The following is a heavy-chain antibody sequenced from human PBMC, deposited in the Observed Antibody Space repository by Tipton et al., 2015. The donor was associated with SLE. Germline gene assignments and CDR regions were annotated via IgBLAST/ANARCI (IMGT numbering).Heavy chain of an antibody. CDR1: GGSISSGDYY. V-gene: IGHV4-30-4*02. CDR2: IYYSGST. Sequence: TLSLTCTVSGGSISSGDYYWSWIRQPPGKGLEWIGYIYYSGSTNYNPSLKSRVTISVDTSKNQFSLKLSSVTAADTAVYYCARDVAVAGTPFDYWGQGTLVTVSS. D-gene: IGHD6-19*01. J-gene: IGHJ4*02. CDR3: ARDVAVAGTPFDY.